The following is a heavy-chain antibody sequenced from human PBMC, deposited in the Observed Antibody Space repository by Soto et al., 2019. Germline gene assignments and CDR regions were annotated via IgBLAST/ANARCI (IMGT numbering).Heavy chain of an antibody. V-gene: IGHV1-46*01. CDR2: INPSGGST. CDR3: ARVSRFGELYSYYGMDV. J-gene: IGHJ6*02. D-gene: IGHD3-10*01. Sequence: ASVKVSCKASGYTFTSYYMHWVRQAPGQGLEWMGIINPSGGSTSYAQKFQGRVTITADKSTSTAYMELSSLRSEDTAVYYCARVSRFGELYSYYGMDVWGQGTTVTVSS. CDR1: GYTFTSYY.